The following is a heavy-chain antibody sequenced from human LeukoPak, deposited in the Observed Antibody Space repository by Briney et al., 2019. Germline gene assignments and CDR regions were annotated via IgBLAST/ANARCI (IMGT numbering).Heavy chain of an antibody. J-gene: IGHJ6*03. Sequence: GGSLRLSCAASGFTFSSYAMNWVRQAPGKGLEWVSYISSSGSTIYYADSVKGRFTISRDNAKNSLYLQMNSLRAEDTAVYYCARENYYGSGSYKGEIYYYYYMDVWGKGTTVTISS. CDR2: ISSSGSTI. CDR1: GFTFSSYA. V-gene: IGHV3-48*03. D-gene: IGHD3-10*01. CDR3: ARENYYGSGSYKGEIYYYYYMDV.